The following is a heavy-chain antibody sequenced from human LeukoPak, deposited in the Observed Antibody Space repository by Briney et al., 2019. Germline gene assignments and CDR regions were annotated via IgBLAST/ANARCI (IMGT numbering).Heavy chain of an antibody. J-gene: IGHJ1*01. Sequence: GGSLRLSCVASGVPLSPYWMTWVRQAPGKGLEWVAAINTDGSGTYYVESEKGRFTVSRDNAKNSVYLHMDTLRVEDTADYYCVSGYTSGYWGQGTQVTVSS. CDR3: VSGYTSGY. CDR1: GVPLSPYW. V-gene: IGHV3-7*01. CDR2: INTDGSGT. D-gene: IGHD6-19*01.